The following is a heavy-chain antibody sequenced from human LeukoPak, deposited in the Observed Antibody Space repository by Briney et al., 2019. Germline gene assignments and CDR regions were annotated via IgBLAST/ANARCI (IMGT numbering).Heavy chain of an antibody. CDR3: ARHRIVGSWDFDY. D-gene: IGHD1-26*01. CDR1: GYTFTGYY. V-gene: IGHV1-2*04. Sequence: ASVKVSCKASGYTFTGYYMHWVRQAPGQGLEWMGWINPNSGGTNYAQKFQGWVTMTRDTSISTAYMELSRLRSDDTAVYYCARHRIVGSWDFDYWGKGTLVTVSS. J-gene: IGHJ4*02. CDR2: INPNSGGT.